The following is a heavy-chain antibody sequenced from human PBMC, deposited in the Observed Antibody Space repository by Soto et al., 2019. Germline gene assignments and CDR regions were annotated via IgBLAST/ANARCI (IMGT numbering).Heavy chain of an antibody. V-gene: IGHV1-3*01. J-gene: IGHJ5*02. Sequence: GASVKVSCKASGGTFSSYAITWVRQAPGQRLEWMGWIIASNGNTNYSQNFQGRVTINQDTSASTAYMELSSLTSEDTAVYYCAREKWGSGCRWLDPWGQGTLVTVS. CDR2: IIASNGNT. D-gene: IGHD6-19*01. CDR3: AREKWGSGCRWLDP. CDR1: GGTFSSYA.